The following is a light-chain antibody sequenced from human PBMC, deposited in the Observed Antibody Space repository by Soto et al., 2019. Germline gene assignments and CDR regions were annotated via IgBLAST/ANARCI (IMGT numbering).Light chain of an antibody. Sequence: DIQMTQSPSSLSASVGARATIICRGSRGISSCLAWYQQKPGKAPKLLIYAASSLQSGVPSRFGGSGSGTDFTLTISSLQPEDFATYYCQQANSFPHTFGQGTKLEIK. CDR2: AAS. J-gene: IGKJ2*01. V-gene: IGKV1-12*01. CDR1: RGISSC. CDR3: QQANSFPHT.